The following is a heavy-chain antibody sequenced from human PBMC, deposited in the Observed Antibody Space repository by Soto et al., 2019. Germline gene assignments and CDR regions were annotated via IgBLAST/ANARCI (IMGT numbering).Heavy chain of an antibody. J-gene: IGHJ4*02. Sequence: PGGSLRLSCAASGFTFSSYAMSWVRQAPGKGLEWVSGISGSGTITYYADSVKGRFTISRDNSKNTLSLQMNSLRAEDTAEYYCAKATASERPFDYWGQGTLVTVSS. CDR2: ISGSGTIT. V-gene: IGHV3-23*01. CDR1: GFTFSSYA. CDR3: AKATASERPFDY. D-gene: IGHD3-10*01.